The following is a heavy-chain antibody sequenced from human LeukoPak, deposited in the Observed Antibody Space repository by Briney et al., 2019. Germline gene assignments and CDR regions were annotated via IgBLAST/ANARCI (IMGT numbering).Heavy chain of an antibody. CDR1: GYTFIYYY. CDR3: ARVLGTTVAGFDY. CDR2: INPYSGGT. J-gene: IGHJ4*02. V-gene: IGHV1-2*02. Sequence: ASVTVSCKASGYTFIYYYIHWVRQAPGQGLEWMGWINPYSGGTNYAQKFQGRVTMTRDTSISTAYMQLSRLTSDDTAVYYCARVLGTTVAGFDYWGQGTLVTVSS. D-gene: IGHD6-19*01.